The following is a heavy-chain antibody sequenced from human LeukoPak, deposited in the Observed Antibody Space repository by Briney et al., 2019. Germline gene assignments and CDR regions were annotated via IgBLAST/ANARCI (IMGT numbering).Heavy chain of an antibody. CDR1: GLTFSNYA. V-gene: IGHV3-23*03. CDR2: IFSGGST. Sequence: GGSLRLSCAASGLTFSNYAMNWVRQAPGKGLEWVSVIFSGGSTYYADSMKGRFTISRDNSKNMVFLQVNSLRVEDTAVYYCAASIVDFTYGEYFRHWGQGTLVTVSS. D-gene: IGHD3-22*01. J-gene: IGHJ1*01. CDR3: AASIVDFTYGEYFRH.